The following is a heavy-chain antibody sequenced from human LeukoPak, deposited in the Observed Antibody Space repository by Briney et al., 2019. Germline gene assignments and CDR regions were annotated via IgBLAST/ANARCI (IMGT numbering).Heavy chain of an antibody. CDR2: IYYSGST. CDR3: ASSAVAGTEKADYFDY. V-gene: IGHV4-39*07. D-gene: IGHD6-19*01. J-gene: IGHJ4*02. CDR1: GGSISSSSYY. Sequence: PSETLSLTCTVSGGSISSSSYYWGWIRQPPGKGLEWIGSIYYSGSTYYNPSLKSRVTISVDTSKNQFSLKLSSVTAADAAVYYCASSAVAGTEKADYFDYWGQGTLVTVSS.